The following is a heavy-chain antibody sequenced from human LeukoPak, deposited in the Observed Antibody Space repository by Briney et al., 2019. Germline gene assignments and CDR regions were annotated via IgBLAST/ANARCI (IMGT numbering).Heavy chain of an antibody. V-gene: IGHV3-48*01. D-gene: IGHD3-22*01. CDR1: GFTFSNYS. J-gene: IGHJ5*02. Sequence: GGSLRLSCAASGFTFSNYSMNWVRQAPGKGLEWVSYISSSSSSIYYADSVKGRFTISRDNAKNSLYLQMNSLRAEDTAVYYCARTYYYDSSGYREDWFDPWGQGTLVTVSS. CDR2: ISSSSSSI. CDR3: ARTYYYDSSGYREDWFDP.